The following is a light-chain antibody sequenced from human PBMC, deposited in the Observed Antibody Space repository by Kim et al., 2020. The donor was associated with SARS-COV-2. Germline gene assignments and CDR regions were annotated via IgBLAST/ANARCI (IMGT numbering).Light chain of an antibody. Sequence: GQSVTISCSGSSSNIGSNIVNWYQQLPGTAPKLLIYSNNQRPSGVPDRFSGSKSGTSASLAISGLQSEDEADYYCAAWDDSLNGPVFGGGTQLTVL. CDR3: AAWDDSLNGPV. V-gene: IGLV1-44*01. CDR1: SSNIGSNI. J-gene: IGLJ3*02. CDR2: SNN.